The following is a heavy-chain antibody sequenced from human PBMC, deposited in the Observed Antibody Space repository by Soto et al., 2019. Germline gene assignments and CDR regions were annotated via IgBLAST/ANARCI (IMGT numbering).Heavy chain of an antibody. CDR2: IHPGDSDT. D-gene: IGHD4-17*01. Sequence: GASLKISCKGSGYSFTNYWVGWVRQMPGKGLEWMGIIHPGDSDTRYSPSFQGQVTISADKSISTAYLQWSSLKASDTAMYYCAINMTTVVESDEDFQIRGQGSTVTV. CDR3: AINMTTVVESDEDFQI. J-gene: IGHJ3*02. V-gene: IGHV5-51*01. CDR1: GYSFTNYW.